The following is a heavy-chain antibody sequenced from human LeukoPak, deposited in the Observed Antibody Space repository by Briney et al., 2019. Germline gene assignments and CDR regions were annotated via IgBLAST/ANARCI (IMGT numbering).Heavy chain of an antibody. V-gene: IGHV3-7*03. CDR2: IKQDGSEK. CDR1: GFTFSSYW. CDR3: ARIRYQLLRDNWFDP. Sequence: SGGSLRLSCAASGFTFSSYWMSWVRQAPGKGPEWVANIKQDGSEKYYVDSVKGRFTISRDNAKNSLYLQMNSLRAEDTGVYYCARIRYQLLRDNWFDPWGQGTLVTVSS. J-gene: IGHJ5*02. D-gene: IGHD2-2*01.